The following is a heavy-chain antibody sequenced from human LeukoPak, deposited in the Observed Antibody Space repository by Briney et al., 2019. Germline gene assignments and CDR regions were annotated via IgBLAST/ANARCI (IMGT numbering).Heavy chain of an antibody. J-gene: IGHJ5*02. CDR1: GGSISSYY. CDR2: IYYSGST. D-gene: IGHD5-12*01. CDR3: ASAGRGYSGYAFT. V-gene: IGHV4-59*01. Sequence: SETLSLTCTVSGGSISSYYWSWIRQPPGKGLEWIGYIYYSGSTNYNPSLKSRVTISVDTSKNQFSLKLSSATAADTAVYYCASAGRGYSGYAFTWGQGTLVTVSS.